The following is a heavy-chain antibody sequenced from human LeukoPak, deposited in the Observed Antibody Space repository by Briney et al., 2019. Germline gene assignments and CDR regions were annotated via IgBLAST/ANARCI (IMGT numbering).Heavy chain of an antibody. Sequence: GGSLRLSCAASGFTFGNSWVHWVRQAPGKGLVWVSLINADGSTATYADSVKGRFTISRDNARNTLSLQMNSLTIEDTAVYYCVVVVEPPDSDGFDVWGQGTMITVFS. CDR1: GFTFGNSW. J-gene: IGHJ3*01. V-gene: IGHV3-74*01. D-gene: IGHD1-14*01. CDR2: INADGSTA. CDR3: VVVVEPPDSDGFDV.